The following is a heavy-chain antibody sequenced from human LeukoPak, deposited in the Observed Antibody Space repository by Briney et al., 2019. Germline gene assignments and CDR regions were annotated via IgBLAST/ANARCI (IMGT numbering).Heavy chain of an antibody. V-gene: IGHV4-31*03. CDR2: IYYSGST. J-gene: IGHJ3*02. Sequence: SQTLSLTCTVSGGSISSGGYYWSWIRQHPGKGLEWIGYIYYSGSTYYNPSLKSRVTISVDTSKNQFSLKLSSVTAADTAVYYCARDGPVEWGSQGAFDIWGQGTMVTVSS. D-gene: IGHD1-26*01. CDR3: ARDGPVEWGSQGAFDI. CDR1: GGSISSGGYY.